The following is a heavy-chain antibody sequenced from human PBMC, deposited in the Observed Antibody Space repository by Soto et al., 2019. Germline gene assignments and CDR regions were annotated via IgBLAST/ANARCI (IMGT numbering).Heavy chain of an antibody. J-gene: IGHJ4*02. CDR2: ISPNSGNT. V-gene: IGHV1-2*02. CDR1: GYTFTSYY. CDR3: AIDMAVIRYVFDH. Sequence: GASVKVSCKASGYTFTSYYINWVRQAPGQGLEWMGWISPNSGNTNYAQKLQGRVTMTRDTSISTAYMELSSLRSDDTAVYYCAIDMAVIRYVFDHWGLGTLVTVSS. D-gene: IGHD6-19*01.